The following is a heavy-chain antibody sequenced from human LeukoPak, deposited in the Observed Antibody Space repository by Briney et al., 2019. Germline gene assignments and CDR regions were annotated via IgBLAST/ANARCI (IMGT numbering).Heavy chain of an antibody. Sequence: GGSLRLSWAASGFTFSSYAMHWVRQAPGKGLEWVAVISYDGSNKYYADSVKGRFTISRDNSKNTLYLQMNSLRAEDTAVYYCARDRSSHNWFDPWGQGTLVTVSS. CDR1: GFTFSSYA. CDR2: ISYDGSNK. V-gene: IGHV3-30-3*01. D-gene: IGHD6-13*01. J-gene: IGHJ5*02. CDR3: ARDRSSHNWFDP.